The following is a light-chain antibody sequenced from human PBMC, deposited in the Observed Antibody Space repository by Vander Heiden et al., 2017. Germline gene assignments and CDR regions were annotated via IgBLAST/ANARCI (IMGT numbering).Light chain of an antibody. J-gene: IGLJ2*01. Sequence: QSALTQPASVSWSPGPSITLSCTGTSSDVGGYNYVSWYQQQPGKAPKLMIYDVSKRPSGVSNRFSGSKSGNTASLTISGLQAEDEADYYCSSYTSSSTLVFGGGTKLTVL. CDR2: DVS. CDR1: SSDVGGYNY. V-gene: IGLV2-14*01. CDR3: SSYTSSSTLV.